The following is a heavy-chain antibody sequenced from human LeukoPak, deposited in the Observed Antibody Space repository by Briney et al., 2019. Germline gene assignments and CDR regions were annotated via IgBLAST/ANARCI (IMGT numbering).Heavy chain of an antibody. Sequence: GGSLRLSCAASGFTFSSYGMHWVRQAPGKGLEWLAVISSDGSNKYYADSVKGRFTISRENSKSPLDVQMTSLSAAETAVYYCAKDWGPLSDWGQGTLVTVSS. V-gene: IGHV3-30*18. D-gene: IGHD3-16*01. CDR1: GFTFSSYG. CDR2: ISSDGSNK. J-gene: IGHJ4*02. CDR3: AKDWGPLSD.